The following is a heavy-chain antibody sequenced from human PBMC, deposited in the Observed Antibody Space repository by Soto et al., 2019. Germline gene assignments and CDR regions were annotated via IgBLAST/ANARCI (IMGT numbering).Heavy chain of an antibody. J-gene: IGHJ3*02. CDR3: ARDRQVYLGGPDAFDI. CDR1: GYTFTSYG. D-gene: IGHD7-27*01. V-gene: IGHV1-18*01. Sequence: ASVKVSCKASGYTFTSYGISWVRQAPGQGLEWMGWISAYNGNTNYAQKLQGRVTMTTDTSTSTAYMELRSLRSDDTAVDYCARDRQVYLGGPDAFDIWGQGTMVTVSS. CDR2: ISAYNGNT.